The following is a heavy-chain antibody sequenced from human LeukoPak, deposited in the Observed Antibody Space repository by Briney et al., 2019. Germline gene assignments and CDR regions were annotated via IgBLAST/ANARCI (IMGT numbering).Heavy chain of an antibody. CDR1: FGSITAFY. CDR3: APGSTSGNRGSYFDP. V-gene: IGHV4-59*01. D-gene: IGHD1-26*01. Sequence: SETLSLTCTVSFGSITAFYWTWVRQPPGKGLETIGYISYTGSTNYNPSLKSRVTISLDTSKNQFSLKLNSVTAADTAVYYCAPGSTSGNRGSYFDPWGQGTLVTVSS. CDR2: ISYTGST. J-gene: IGHJ5*02.